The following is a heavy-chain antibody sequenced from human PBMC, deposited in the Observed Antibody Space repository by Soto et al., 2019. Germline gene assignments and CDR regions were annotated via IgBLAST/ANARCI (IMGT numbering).Heavy chain of an antibody. CDR2: IIPIFGTA. J-gene: IGHJ6*02. CDR1: GGTFSSYA. Sequence: QVQLVQSGAEVKKPGSSVKVSCKASGGTFSSYAISWVRQAPGQGLEWMGGIIPIFGTADYAQKFQGRVTITADESTSTXHMELSSLRSEDTAVYYCASHSSLRGYCISTSCYGYYYGMDVWGQGTTVTVSS. V-gene: IGHV1-69*12. CDR3: ASHSSLRGYCISTSCYGYYYGMDV. D-gene: IGHD2-2*01.